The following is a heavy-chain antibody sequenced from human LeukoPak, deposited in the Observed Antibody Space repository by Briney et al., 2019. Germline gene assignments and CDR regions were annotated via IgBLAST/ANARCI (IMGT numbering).Heavy chain of an antibody. V-gene: IGHV3-53*01. CDR2: IYSGGST. Sequence: PGGSLRLSCAASGFTVGSNHMSWVRQAPGKGLEGVSVIYSGGSTYYADSVKGRLTISRDNSKNTLYLQMNSLRAEDTAVYYCASHSSSWYGFDYWGQGTLVTVSS. J-gene: IGHJ4*02. CDR1: GFTVGSNH. D-gene: IGHD6-13*01. CDR3: ASHSSSWYGFDY.